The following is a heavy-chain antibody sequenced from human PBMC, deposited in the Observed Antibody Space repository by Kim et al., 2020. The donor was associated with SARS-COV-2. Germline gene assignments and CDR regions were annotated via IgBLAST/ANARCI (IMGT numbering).Heavy chain of an antibody. CDR3: ARAYNSSSWYGGFGY. V-gene: IGHV4-31*03. D-gene: IGHD6-13*01. J-gene: IGHJ4*02. CDR2: IYYSGST. Sequence: SETLSLTCTVSGGSISSGGYYWSWIRQHPGKGLEWIGYIYYSGSTYYNPSLKSRVTISVDTSKNQFSLKLSSVTAADTAVYYCARAYNSSSWYGGFGYWGQGTLVTVSS. CDR1: GGSISSGGYY.